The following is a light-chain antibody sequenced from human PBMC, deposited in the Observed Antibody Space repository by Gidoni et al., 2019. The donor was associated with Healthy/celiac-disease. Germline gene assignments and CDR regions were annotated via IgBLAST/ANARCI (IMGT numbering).Light chain of an antibody. J-gene: IGKJ4*01. Sequence: DIVLTQSPATLSLSPGERATLSCRASQSVSSYLAWYQQKPGQAPRLLIYDASNRATGIPARVSGSGSGTDCTLNISSRETEDFAVYYWQQRSNWPLTFGGGTKVEIK. V-gene: IGKV3-11*01. CDR1: QSVSSY. CDR2: DAS. CDR3: QQRSNWPLT.